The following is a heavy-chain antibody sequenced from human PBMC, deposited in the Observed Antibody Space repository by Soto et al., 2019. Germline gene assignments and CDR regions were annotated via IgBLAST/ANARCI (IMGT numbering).Heavy chain of an antibody. Sequence: GGSLRLSCAASGFTFSSYAMSWVRQAPGKGLEWVSAISGSGGSTYYADSVKGRFTISRDNSKNTRYLQMNSLRAEDTAVYYCAKAPDIVEDYYYYGMDVWGQGTTVTVSS. D-gene: IGHD2-15*01. CDR2: ISGSGGST. V-gene: IGHV3-23*01. CDR1: GFTFSSYA. J-gene: IGHJ6*02. CDR3: AKAPDIVEDYYYYGMDV.